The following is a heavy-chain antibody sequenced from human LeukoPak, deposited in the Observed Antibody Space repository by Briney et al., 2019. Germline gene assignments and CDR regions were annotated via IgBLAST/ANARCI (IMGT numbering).Heavy chain of an antibody. J-gene: IGHJ4*02. CDR2: INSDGSST. CDR3: ARGRLGGFFDY. Sequence: GGSLRLSCAASGFTFSSYWMHWVRQAPGKGLVWVSRINSDGSSTNYADSVKGRFTISRDNAKNTLYLQMNSLRAEDTAVYYCARGRLGGFFDYWGQGTLDTVSS. V-gene: IGHV3-74*01. CDR1: GFTFSSYW. D-gene: IGHD3-16*01.